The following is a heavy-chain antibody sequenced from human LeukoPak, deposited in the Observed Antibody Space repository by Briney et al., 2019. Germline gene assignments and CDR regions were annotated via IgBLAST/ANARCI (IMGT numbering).Heavy chain of an antibody. CDR3: AREAAA. CDR2: ISSSGSNI. V-gene: IGHV3-11*01. Sequence: GKGLELVSYISSSGSNIYYPDSVKRRFTISRDNSKNTLYLQMNSLRAEDTAVYYCAREAAAWGQGTLVTVSS. J-gene: IGHJ5*02.